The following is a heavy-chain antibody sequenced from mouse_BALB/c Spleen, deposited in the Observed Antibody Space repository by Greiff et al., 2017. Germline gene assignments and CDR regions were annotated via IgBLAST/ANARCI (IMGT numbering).Heavy chain of an antibody. V-gene: IGHV5-9-4*01. CDR1: GFTFSSYA. D-gene: IGHD1-1*02. CDR3: ARGRDPYGPYAMDY. Sequence: DVQLVESGGGLVKPGGSLKLSCAASGFTFSSYAMSWVRQSPEKRLEWVAEISSGGSYTYYPDTVTGRFTISRDNAKNTLYLEMSSLRSEDTAMYYCARGRDPYGPYAMDYWGQGTSVTVSS. J-gene: IGHJ4*01. CDR2: ISSGGSYT.